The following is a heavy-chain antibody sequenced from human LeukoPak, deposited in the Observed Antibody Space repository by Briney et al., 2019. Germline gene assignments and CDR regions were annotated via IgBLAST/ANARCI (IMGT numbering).Heavy chain of an antibody. Sequence: SVKVSCKASGGTFSSYAISWVRQAPGQGLEWMGGIIPIFGTANYAQKFRGRVTITADKSTSTAYMELSSLRSEDTAVYYCARDRFYAFDIWGQGTMVTVSS. D-gene: IGHD2/OR15-2a*01. V-gene: IGHV1-69*06. CDR2: IIPIFGTA. CDR3: ARDRFYAFDI. J-gene: IGHJ3*02. CDR1: GGTFSSYA.